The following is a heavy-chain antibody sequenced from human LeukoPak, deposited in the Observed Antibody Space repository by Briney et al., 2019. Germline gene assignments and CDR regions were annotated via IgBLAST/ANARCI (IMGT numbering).Heavy chain of an antibody. CDR2: INHSGST. V-gene: IGHV4-34*01. J-gene: IGHJ4*02. Sequence: KPSETLSLTCAVYGGSFSGYYWSWIRQPPGKGLEWIGEINHSGSTNYNPSLKSRVTISVDTSKNQFSLKLSSVTAADTAVYYCAKDSSVFHYDSRNFDYWGQGTLVTVSS. D-gene: IGHD3-22*01. CDR3: AKDSSVFHYDSRNFDY. CDR1: GGSFSGYY.